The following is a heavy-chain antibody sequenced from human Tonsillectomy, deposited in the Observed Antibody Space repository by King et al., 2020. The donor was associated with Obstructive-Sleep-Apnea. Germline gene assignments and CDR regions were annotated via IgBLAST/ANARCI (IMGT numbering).Heavy chain of an antibody. CDR3: ARDVRRGNAEFDS. V-gene: IGHV4-59*01. CDR2: IHSIGTT. D-gene: IGHD3-16*01. J-gene: IGHJ4*02. Sequence: VQLQESGPGLVKPSETLSLTCTVSGASFTSYYWTWIRQPPGKGLEWFGYIHSIGTTSYTPSLKNRVAMSLDPSKNQFSLNLSSVTAADTAVYYCARDVRRGNAEFDSWGQGTLITVSS. CDR1: GASFTSYY.